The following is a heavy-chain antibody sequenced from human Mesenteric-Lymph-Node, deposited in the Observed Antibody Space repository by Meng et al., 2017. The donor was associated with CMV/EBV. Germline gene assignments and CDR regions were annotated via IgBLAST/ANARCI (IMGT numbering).Heavy chain of an antibody. J-gene: IGHJ4*02. Sequence: GESLKISCAASGFTFSSYAMHWVRQAPGKGLEWVAVISYDGSNKYYADSVKGRFTISRDNPKNSLYLEMNSLRAEDTAVYYCARDLGVYGGYANFDYWGQGTLVTVSS. CDR3: ARDLGVYGGYANFDY. D-gene: IGHD5-12*01. V-gene: IGHV3-30*04. CDR1: GFTFSSYA. CDR2: ISYDGSNK.